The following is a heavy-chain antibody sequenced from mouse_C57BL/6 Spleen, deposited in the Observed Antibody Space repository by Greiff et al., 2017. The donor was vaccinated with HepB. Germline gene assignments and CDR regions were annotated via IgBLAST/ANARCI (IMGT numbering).Heavy chain of an antibody. Sequence: QVQLQQSGAELVRPGASVTLSCKASGYTFTDYEMHWVKQTPVHGLEWIGAIDPETGGTDYNQKFKGKAILTADKSSSTAYMELRRLTSEDSAVYYCTRRYYGKMDYWGQGTSVTVSS. CDR3: TRRYYGKMDY. D-gene: IGHD1-1*01. J-gene: IGHJ4*01. CDR2: IDPETGGT. V-gene: IGHV1-15*01. CDR1: GYTFTDYE.